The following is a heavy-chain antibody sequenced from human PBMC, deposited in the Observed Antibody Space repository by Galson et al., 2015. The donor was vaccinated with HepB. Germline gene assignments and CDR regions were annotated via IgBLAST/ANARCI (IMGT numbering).Heavy chain of an antibody. CDR2: IIPIFGTA. V-gene: IGHV1-69*13. CDR1: GGTFSSYA. D-gene: IGHD3-16*01. J-gene: IGHJ5*02. CDR3: ARVWGGRTHNWFDP. Sequence: SVKVSCKASGGTFSSYAISWVRQAPGQGLEWMGGIIPIFGTANYAQKFQGRVTITADESTSTAYMELSSLRSEDTAVYYCARVWGGRTHNWFDPWGQGTLVTVSS.